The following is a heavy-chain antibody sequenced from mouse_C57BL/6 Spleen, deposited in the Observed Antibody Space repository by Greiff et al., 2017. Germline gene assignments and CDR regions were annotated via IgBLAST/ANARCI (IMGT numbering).Heavy chain of an antibody. CDR2: IYPYNDGT. V-gene: IGHV1-14*01. J-gene: IGHJ3*01. CDR1: GYTFTSYV. D-gene: IGHD2-3*01. CDR3: AVYDGYPAWFAY. Sequence: EVKLQQSGPELVKPGASVKMSCKASGYTFTSYVMHWVKQKPGQGLEWIGYIYPYNDGTKYNEKFKGKATLTSDKSSSTAYMELSSLTSEDSAVYYCAVYDGYPAWFAYWGQGTLVTVSA.